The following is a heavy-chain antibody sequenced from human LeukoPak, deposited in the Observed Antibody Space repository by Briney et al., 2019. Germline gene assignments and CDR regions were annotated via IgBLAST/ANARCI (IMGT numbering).Heavy chain of an antibody. CDR2: IYWDDDK. D-gene: IGHD3-3*01. Sequence: SGPTLVNPTQTLTLTCTFSGFSLSTSGVGVGWIRQPPGKALEWLALIYWDDDKRYSPSLKSRLTITKDTSKNQVVLTMTNMDPVDTATYYCAHCYDFWSGYTDAFDIWGQGTMVTVSS. J-gene: IGHJ3*02. CDR1: GFSLSTSGVG. CDR3: AHCYDFWSGYTDAFDI. V-gene: IGHV2-5*02.